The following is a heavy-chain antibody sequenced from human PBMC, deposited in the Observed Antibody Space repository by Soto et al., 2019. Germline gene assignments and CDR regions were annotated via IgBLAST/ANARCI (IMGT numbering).Heavy chain of an antibody. J-gene: IGHJ4*02. CDR2: ITSNGGST. Sequence: EVQLVESGGGLVQPGGSLRLSCAASGFTFSSYAMYWVRQAPGKGLEYVSAITSNGGSTYYANSVKGRFTISRDNSKNTLYLQMGSLRAEDMAVYFGARVKRGDYYVDYWGQGTLVTVSS. CDR3: ARVKRGDYYVDY. CDR1: GFTFSSYA. D-gene: IGHD3-16*01. V-gene: IGHV3-64*01.